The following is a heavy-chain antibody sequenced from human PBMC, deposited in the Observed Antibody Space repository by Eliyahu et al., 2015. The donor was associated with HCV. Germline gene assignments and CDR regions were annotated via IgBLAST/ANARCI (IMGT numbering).Heavy chain of an antibody. CDR2: IYWDDDK. CDR1: GFSLNTIGVG. Sequence: QITLKESGPTLVKPTQTLTLTCTFSGFSLNTIGVGVGWIRQPPGKALEWLALIYWDDDKYYSPSLESRLTLAKDTSKNQVVLTMTNMDPVDTGTYFCAHSLGGGKNVVLMVSAIPYFHHWGQGTLVTVSS. CDR3: AHSLGGGKNVVLMVSAIPYFHH. V-gene: IGHV2-5*02. D-gene: IGHD2-8*01. J-gene: IGHJ1*01.